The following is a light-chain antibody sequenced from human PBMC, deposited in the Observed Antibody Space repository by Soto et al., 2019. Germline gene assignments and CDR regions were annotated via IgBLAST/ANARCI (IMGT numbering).Light chain of an antibody. V-gene: IGLV2-8*01. CDR1: RSDVGGYNF. CDR2: EVS. J-gene: IGLJ1*01. Sequence: QSVLTEPPSAYGSPAQSYTISCPEARSDVGGYNFVSWYQQRPGKAPKVIIYEVSKRPSGVPDRFSGSKSGNTASLTVSGLQAEDEADYYCSSYAGSHYVFGTGTKVTVL. CDR3: SSYAGSHYV.